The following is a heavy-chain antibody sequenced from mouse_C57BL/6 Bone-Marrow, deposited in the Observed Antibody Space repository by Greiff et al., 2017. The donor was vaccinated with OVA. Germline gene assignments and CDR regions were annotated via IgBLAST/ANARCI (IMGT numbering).Heavy chain of an antibody. CDR3: ARAITPGFAY. D-gene: IGHD1-2*01. J-gene: IGHJ3*01. V-gene: IGHV1-82*01. Sequence: VHLQQSLPELVKPGASVKISCKASGYAFSSSWMNWVKQRPGKGLEWIGRIYPGDGDTNYNGKFKGKATLTADKSSSTAYMQLSSLTSEDSAVYFCARAITPGFAYWGQGTLVTVSA. CDR1: GYAFSSSW. CDR2: IYPGDGDT.